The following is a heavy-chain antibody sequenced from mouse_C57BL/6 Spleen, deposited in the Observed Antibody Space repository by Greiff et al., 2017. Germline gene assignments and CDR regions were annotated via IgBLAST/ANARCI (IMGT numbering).Heavy chain of an antibody. Sequence: QVQLQQPWAELVRPGSSVKLSCKASGYTFTSYWMDWVKQRPGQGLEWIGNIYPSDSGTHYNQTFKDKATFTVDKSSSTAYMQLSSLTSEDSAVYYCAIRGSSLYYGVWGTGTTVTVPS. CDR1: GYTFTSYW. CDR2: IYPSDSGT. V-gene: IGHV1-61*01. CDR3: AIRGSSLYYGV. D-gene: IGHD1-1*01. J-gene: IGHJ1*03.